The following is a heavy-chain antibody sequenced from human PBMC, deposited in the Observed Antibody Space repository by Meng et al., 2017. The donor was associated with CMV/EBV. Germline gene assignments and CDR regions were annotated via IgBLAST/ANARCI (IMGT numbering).Heavy chain of an antibody. D-gene: IGHD1-26*01. J-gene: IGHJ5*02. CDR1: GFTFSSYW. CDR3: ASGTLRLGFDP. Sequence: SCAASGFTFSSYWMHWVRQAPGKGLVWVSRINSDGSSTSYADSVKGRFTISRDNAKNTLYLQMNSLRAEDTAVYYCASGTLRLGFDPWGQGTLVTVSP. CDR2: INSDGSST. V-gene: IGHV3-74*01.